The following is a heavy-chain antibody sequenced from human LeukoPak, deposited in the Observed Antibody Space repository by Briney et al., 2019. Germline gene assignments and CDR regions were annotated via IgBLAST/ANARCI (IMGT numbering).Heavy chain of an antibody. CDR1: GFTFSAYE. CDR2: ISSSGSSI. V-gene: IGHV3-48*03. Sequence: GGSLRLSCTASGFTFSAYEMNWVRQAPGKGLEWISYISSSGSSIYYADSVKGRFIISRDNAKNSLYLHMNSLRAEDTAVYYCARAKYSNSWNDVSDIWGQGTVVNVSS. CDR3: ARAKYSNSWNDVSDI. J-gene: IGHJ3*02. D-gene: IGHD6-13*01.